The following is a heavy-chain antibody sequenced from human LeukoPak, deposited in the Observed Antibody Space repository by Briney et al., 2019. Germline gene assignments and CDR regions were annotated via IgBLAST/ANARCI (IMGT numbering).Heavy chain of an antibody. CDR3: AKRGVVIRVILVGFHKEAYYFDS. CDR1: GFTLNNYG. J-gene: IGHJ4*02. V-gene: IGHV3-23*01. Sequence: GGSLRLSCAGSGFTLNNYGMSRLRQAPGKGLEWVTGISDSGGSTNYADSVKGRFTISRDNRKNTLYLQMNSLRAEDTAVYFCAKRGVVIRVILVGFHKEAYYFDSWGQGALVTVSS. D-gene: IGHD3-22*01. CDR2: ISDSGGST.